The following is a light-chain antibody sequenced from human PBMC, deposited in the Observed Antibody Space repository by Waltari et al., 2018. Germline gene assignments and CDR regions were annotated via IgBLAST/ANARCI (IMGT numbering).Light chain of an antibody. V-gene: IGLV1-40*01. CDR1: SSNIGARYD. Sequence: QSVLTQPPSVSGAPGQRVTISCTGSSSNIGARYDVQWYQHVPGTAPKLLVYRNPNRPSGVPDRFSGSRSVSSASLAITGLQADDEADYYCQSYDSSLSVVFGGGTKLTVL. CDR3: QSYDSSLSVV. J-gene: IGLJ2*01. CDR2: RNP.